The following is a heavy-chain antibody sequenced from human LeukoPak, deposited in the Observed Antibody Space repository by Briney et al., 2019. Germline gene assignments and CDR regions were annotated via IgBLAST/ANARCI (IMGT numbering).Heavy chain of an antibody. CDR3: ARGRSYSSGWYEVRRYYYYYMDV. D-gene: IGHD6-19*01. Sequence: ASVKVSCKVSGYTLTELSVHWVRQAPGKELEWMGWMNPNSGNTGYAQKFQGRVTITRNTSISTAYMELSSLRSEDTAVYYCARGRSYSSGWYEVRRYYYYYMDVWGKGTTVTVSS. CDR2: MNPNSGNT. V-gene: IGHV1-8*03. CDR1: GYTLTELS. J-gene: IGHJ6*03.